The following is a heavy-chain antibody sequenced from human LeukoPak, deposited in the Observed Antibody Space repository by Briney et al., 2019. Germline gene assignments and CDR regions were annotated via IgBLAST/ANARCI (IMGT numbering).Heavy chain of an antibody. D-gene: IGHD3-3*01. Sequence: PSETLSLTCTVSGGSTSSYYWSWIRQPAGKGLEWIGRIYTSGSTNYNPSLKSRVTMSVDTSKNQFSLKLSSVTAADTAVYYCARVGGAEKTYYDFWSGYLDPSEPEVNWFDPWGQGTLVAVSS. J-gene: IGHJ5*02. CDR2: IYTSGST. CDR1: GGSTSSYY. V-gene: IGHV4-4*07. CDR3: ARVGGAEKTYYDFWSGYLDPSEPEVNWFDP.